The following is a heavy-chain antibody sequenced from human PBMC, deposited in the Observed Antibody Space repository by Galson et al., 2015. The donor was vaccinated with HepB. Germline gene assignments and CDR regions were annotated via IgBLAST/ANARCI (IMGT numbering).Heavy chain of an antibody. V-gene: IGHV1-8*01. CDR3: ARARTGTGYYYYYYMDV. Sequence: SVKVSCKASGYTFTSYDINWVRQATGQGLEWMGWMNPNSGNTGYAQKFQGRVTMTRNTSISTAYMELSSLRSEDTAVYYCARARTGTGYYYYYYMDVWGKGTTVTVSS. CDR1: GYTFTSYD. CDR2: MNPNSGNT. J-gene: IGHJ6*03. D-gene: IGHD1-1*01.